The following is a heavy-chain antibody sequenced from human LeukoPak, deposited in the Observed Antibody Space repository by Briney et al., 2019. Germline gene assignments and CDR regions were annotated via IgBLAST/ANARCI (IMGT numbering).Heavy chain of an antibody. CDR3: ARARPGIAVAGTRPGYFDY. J-gene: IGHJ4*02. Sequence: PSETLSLTCTVSGGSISSSSYYWSWIRQPPGTGLEWIGEINHSGSTNYNPFLKSRVTISVDTSKNQFSLKLSSVTAADTAVYYCARARPGIAVAGTRPGYFDYWGQGTLVTVSS. CDR1: GGSISSSSYY. V-gene: IGHV4-39*07. CDR2: INHSGST. D-gene: IGHD6-19*01.